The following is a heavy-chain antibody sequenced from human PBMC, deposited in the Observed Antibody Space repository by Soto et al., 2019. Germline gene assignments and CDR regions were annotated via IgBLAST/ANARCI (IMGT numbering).Heavy chain of an antibody. CDR3: ERGAHVVVVTAALDY. V-gene: IGHV1-46*01. CDR2: VNPSGGHT. D-gene: IGHD2-21*02. Sequence: QVQLMQSGAEVKKPGASVKVSCKASGDTFTDYYIHWVRQAPGQGLEWMGTVNPSGGHTTYAQHFLGRVTMTRGTSTSTRYRELTSLTSDDTAVYYCERGAHVVVVTAALDYWGQGTLVTVSS. J-gene: IGHJ4*02. CDR1: GDTFTDYY.